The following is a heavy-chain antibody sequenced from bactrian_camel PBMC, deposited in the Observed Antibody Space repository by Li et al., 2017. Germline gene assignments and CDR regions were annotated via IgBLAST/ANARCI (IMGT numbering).Heavy chain of an antibody. D-gene: IGHD2*01. Sequence: HVQLVESGGGSVQAGGSLRLSCEVSGITEGTNCIGWFRQAPGKDREGVASIHSDGTNTYYVDSVKGRFTISRDNAKNSVYLQMNSLQPEDTAMHYCAARGRYVGDCNRDYNYYGRGTQVTVS. V-gene: IGHV3-2*01. CDR3: AARGRYVGDCNRDYNY. CDR2: IHSDGTNT. J-gene: IGHJ4*01. CDR1: GITEGTNC.